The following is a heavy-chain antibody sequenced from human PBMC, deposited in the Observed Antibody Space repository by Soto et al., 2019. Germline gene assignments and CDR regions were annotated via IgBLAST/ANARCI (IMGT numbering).Heavy chain of an antibody. J-gene: IGHJ6*02. CDR2: INPSGGST. CDR3: ARFRVYGDYYYGMDV. V-gene: IGHV1-46*01. CDR1: GYTFTSYY. Sequence: ASVKVSCKASGYTFTSYYMHWVRQAPGQGLEWMGIINPSGGSTSYAQKFQGRVTMTRDTSTSTVYMELSSLRSEDTAVYYCARFRVYGDYYYGMDVWGQGTTVTVSS. D-gene: IGHD4-17*01.